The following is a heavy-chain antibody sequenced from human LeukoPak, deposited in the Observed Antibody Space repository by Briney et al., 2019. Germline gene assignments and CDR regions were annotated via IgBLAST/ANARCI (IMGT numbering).Heavy chain of an antibody. V-gene: IGHV4-4*07. CDR3: ASYGGNSGNAFDI. CDR1: GGSISSYY. D-gene: IGHD4-23*01. Sequence: KASETLSLTCTVSGGSISSYYWSWARQPAGKGLEWIGRIYASGNTNYNPSLKSRVAMSVDTSKNQFSLKLRSVTAADTAVYYCASYGGNSGNAFDIWGQGTMVTVSS. CDR2: IYASGNT. J-gene: IGHJ3*02.